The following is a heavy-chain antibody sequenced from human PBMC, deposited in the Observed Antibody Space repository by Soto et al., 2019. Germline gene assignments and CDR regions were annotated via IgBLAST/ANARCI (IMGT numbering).Heavy chain of an antibody. CDR2: INPSGGST. CDR3: ARDSNIIAAAEYNWFDP. Sequence: ASVKVSCKASGYTFTSYYMHWVRQAPGQGLEWMGIINPSGGSTSYAQKFQGRVTMTRDTSTSTVYMELSSLRSEDTAVYYCARDSNIIAAAEYNWFDPWGQGTLVTVSA. J-gene: IGHJ5*02. V-gene: IGHV1-46*01. CDR1: GYTFTSYY. D-gene: IGHD6-13*01.